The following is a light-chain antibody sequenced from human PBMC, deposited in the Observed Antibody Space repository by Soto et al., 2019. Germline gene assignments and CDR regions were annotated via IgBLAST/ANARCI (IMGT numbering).Light chain of an antibody. CDR2: EVT. Sequence: QSALTQPASVSGSPGQSITLSCAGTINDIGSYNYVSWFQQHPGKAPKLIIYEVTHRPSGISTRFSGSKSGNTASLTISGLQAEDEAVYYCSSYKFSTTLRVFGGGTKLTFL. V-gene: IGLV2-14*01. J-gene: IGLJ3*02. CDR1: INDIGSYNY. CDR3: SSYKFSTTLRV.